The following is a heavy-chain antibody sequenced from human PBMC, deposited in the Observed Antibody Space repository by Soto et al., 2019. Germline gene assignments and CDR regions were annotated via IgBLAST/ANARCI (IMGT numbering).Heavy chain of an antibody. J-gene: IGHJ6*02. CDR2: ISAYNGKT. V-gene: IGHV1-18*01. CDR1: GYTFTSSG. CDR3: ARGGDVNYYHGMDV. Sequence: QGQLVQSGGEVKKPGASVKLSCTASGYTFTSSGIIWVRQAPGQGLGWMGWISAYNGKTNYAQNVQGRVTMTTATSTRTAYMDLRSLRSDDTDVYYCARGGDVNYYHGMDVWGQGTTVTVSS. D-gene: IGHD5-12*01.